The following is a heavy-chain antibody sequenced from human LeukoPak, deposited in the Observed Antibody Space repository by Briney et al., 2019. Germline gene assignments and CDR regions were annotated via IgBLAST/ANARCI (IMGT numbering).Heavy chain of an antibody. Sequence: SVKVSCKASGYTFTGYYMHWVGQAPGQGREWMGWINPNSGGTNYAQKFQGRVTINRDRSISPAYMELRRLRSDDTAVYYCAGAVIRYCSSTSCYLSYWGQGTLVTVSS. J-gene: IGHJ4*02. CDR1: GYTFTGYY. D-gene: IGHD2-2*01. CDR2: INPNSGGT. V-gene: IGHV1-2*02. CDR3: AGAVIRYCSSTSCYLSY.